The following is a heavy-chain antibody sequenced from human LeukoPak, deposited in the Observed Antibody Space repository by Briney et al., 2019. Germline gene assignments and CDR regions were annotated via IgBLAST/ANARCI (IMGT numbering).Heavy chain of an antibody. V-gene: IGHV3-53*01. Sequence: GGSLRLSCAAPGFTVSSNYMSWVRQAPGKGLEWVSVIYSGGSTYYADSVKGRFTISRDNSKNALYLQMNSLRAEDTAVYYCARLKYYDFWSAFDYWGQGTLVTVSS. CDR2: IYSGGST. J-gene: IGHJ4*02. CDR3: ARLKYYDFWSAFDY. CDR1: GFTVSSNY. D-gene: IGHD3-3*01.